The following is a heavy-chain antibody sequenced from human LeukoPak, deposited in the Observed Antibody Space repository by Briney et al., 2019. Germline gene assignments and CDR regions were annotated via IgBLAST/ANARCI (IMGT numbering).Heavy chain of an antibody. CDR1: GGSISSSNW. V-gene: IGHV4-4*02. J-gene: IGHJ4*02. CDR2: IYHSGST. Sequence: SGTLSLTCAVSGGSISSSNWWSWVRQPPGKGLEWIGEIYHSGSTNYNLSLKSRVTISVDKSKNQFSLKLSSVTAADTAVYYCARRRITMIVVAYYFDYWGQGTLVTVSS. D-gene: IGHD3-22*01. CDR3: ARRRITMIVVAYYFDY.